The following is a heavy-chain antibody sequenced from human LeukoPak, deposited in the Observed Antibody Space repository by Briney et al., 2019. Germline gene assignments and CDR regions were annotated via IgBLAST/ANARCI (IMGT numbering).Heavy chain of an antibody. Sequence: SVKVSCKASGGTFSSYAISWVRQAPGQGLEWMERIIPILGIANYAQKFQGRVTITADKSTSTAYMELSSLRSEDTAVYYCASVYSYGGRNYYYYGMDVWGQGTTVTVSS. J-gene: IGHJ6*02. D-gene: IGHD5-18*01. CDR3: ASVYSYGGRNYYYYGMDV. V-gene: IGHV1-69*04. CDR1: GGTFSSYA. CDR2: IIPILGIA.